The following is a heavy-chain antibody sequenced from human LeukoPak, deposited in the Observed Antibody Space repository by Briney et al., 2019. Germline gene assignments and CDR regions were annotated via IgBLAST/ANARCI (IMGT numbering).Heavy chain of an antibody. V-gene: IGHV3-48*02. CDR2: IIGSSDLI. J-gene: IGHJ3*02. CDR3: AGQARPGSAEGAFDI. Sequence: GGSLRLSCAASGFTFSVRGMNWVRQAPGKGLEWVSFIIGSSDLIYYADSVKGRFTISRDNAKNSLYLQMNSLRDEDTAVYYCAGQARPGSAEGAFDIWGQGTMVTVSP. D-gene: IGHD2-2*01. CDR1: GFTFSVRG.